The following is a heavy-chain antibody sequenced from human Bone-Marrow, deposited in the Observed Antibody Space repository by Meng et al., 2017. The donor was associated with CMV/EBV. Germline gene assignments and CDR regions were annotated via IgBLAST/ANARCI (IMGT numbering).Heavy chain of an antibody. V-gene: IGHV3-30-3*01. J-gene: IGHJ4*02. Sequence: VQLVESGGGLVQPGGSLRLSCAASGFTFSSYAMHWVRQAPGKGLEWVAVISYDGSNKYYADSVKGRFTISRDNSKNTLYLQMNSLRAEDTAVYYCARDPSTGYFDYWGQGTLVTVSS. CDR1: GFTFSSYA. CDR2: ISYDGSNK. CDR3: ARDPSTGYFDY. D-gene: IGHD6-19*01.